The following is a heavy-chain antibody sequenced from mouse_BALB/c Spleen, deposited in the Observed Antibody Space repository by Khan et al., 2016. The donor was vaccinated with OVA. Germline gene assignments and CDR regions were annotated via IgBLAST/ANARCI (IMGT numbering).Heavy chain of an antibody. J-gene: IGHJ3*01. V-gene: IGHV2-2*01. D-gene: IGHD2-14*01. CDR2: IWRGGNT. Sequence: VELVESGPGLVQPSQSLSITCTVSGFSLSTYGVHWVRQSPGKGLEWLGLIWRGGNTDYNAAFISRLSISKDNSKSQVFFKMNSLQPDDTAMYYCARNSYMYDFTYWGQGTLVTVSA. CDR1: GFSLSTYG. CDR3: ARNSYMYDFTY.